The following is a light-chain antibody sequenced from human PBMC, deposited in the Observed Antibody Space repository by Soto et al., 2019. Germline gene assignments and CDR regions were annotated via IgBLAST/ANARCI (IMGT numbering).Light chain of an antibody. CDR2: EVY. Sequence: QSALTQPASVSGSPGQSITISCFGTNTNVGVYARVSWYQHHPGKAPKMLIFEVYNRPSGLSDRFSGSKSGDTASLTISGLQAEDEADYYCISYIPSTTTHGEFGGGTKLTVL. CDR1: NTNVGVYAR. J-gene: IGLJ3*02. CDR3: ISYIPSTTTHGE. V-gene: IGLV2-14*01.